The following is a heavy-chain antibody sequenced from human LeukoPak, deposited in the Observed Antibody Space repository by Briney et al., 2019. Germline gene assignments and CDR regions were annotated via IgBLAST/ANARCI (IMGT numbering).Heavy chain of an antibody. CDR2: ITSNSDFT. Sequence: PGGSLRLSCAASGFTFSTYSMNWVRQAPGKGLEWVSSITSNSDFTSYSDSVKGRFTISRDNAKNSLYLQMNSLRDEDTAVYYCARVWGLAVAGGEIEYWGQGTLVTVSS. CDR1: GFTFSTYS. J-gene: IGHJ4*02. D-gene: IGHD6-13*01. V-gene: IGHV3-21*01. CDR3: ARVWGLAVAGGEIEY.